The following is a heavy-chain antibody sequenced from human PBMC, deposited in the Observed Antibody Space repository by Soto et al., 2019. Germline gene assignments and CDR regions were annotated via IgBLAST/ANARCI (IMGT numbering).Heavy chain of an antibody. J-gene: IGHJ4*02. Sequence: EVQLVESGGGLVEPGGSLRLSCTASGLILSNAWMSWVRQAPGKGLEWIGRISSKSVGGTTDYAAPVQRRFTVSRDDPMNTLYLQMKSPKTEYTALYYCMTRGVDSWGQGTLVTVSS. CDR2: ISSKSVGGTT. CDR1: GLILSNAW. CDR3: MTRGVDS. D-gene: IGHD3-10*01. V-gene: IGHV3-15*01.